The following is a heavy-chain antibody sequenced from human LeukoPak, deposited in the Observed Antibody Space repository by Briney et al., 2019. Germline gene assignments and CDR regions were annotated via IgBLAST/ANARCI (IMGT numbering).Heavy chain of an antibody. CDR3: ARGDYYDSSGHT. V-gene: IGHV4-59*01. CDR2: IYYSGST. CDR1: GGSISSYY. Sequence: SETLSLTCTVSGGSISSYYWSWIRQPPGKGLEWIGYIYYSGSTNYNPSLKGRVIISVDTSKNQFSLKLSSVTAADTAVYYCARGDYYDSSGHTWGQGTLVTVSS. J-gene: IGHJ4*02. D-gene: IGHD3-22*01.